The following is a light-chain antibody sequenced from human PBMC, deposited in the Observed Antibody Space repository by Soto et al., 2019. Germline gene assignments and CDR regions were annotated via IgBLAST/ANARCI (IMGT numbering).Light chain of an antibody. V-gene: IGKV3-11*01. J-gene: IGKJ4*01. CDR3: QQRSSWPPT. CDR2: DAS. CDR1: QSVSSY. Sequence: EIVLTQSPATLSLSPGERATHSCRASQSVSSYLVWYQQKPGQAPRLLIYDASNRATDIPARFSGSGSGTDFTLTISSLEPEDFAVYYCQQRSSWPPTFGGGAKVEIK.